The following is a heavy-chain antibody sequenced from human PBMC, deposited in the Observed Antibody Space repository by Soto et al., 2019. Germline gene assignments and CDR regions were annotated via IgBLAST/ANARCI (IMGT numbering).Heavy chain of an antibody. CDR1: GFTFSSYW. Sequence: EVQLVESGGGLVQPGGSLRLSCAASGFTFSSYWMSWVRQAPGKGLEWVANIKQDGSEKYYVDSVKGRFTISRDNAKNSLYLQMNSLRAEDTAVYYCARKYYDYVWGSYRYRRPLNFDYWGQGTLVTVSS. D-gene: IGHD3-16*02. CDR2: IKQDGSEK. V-gene: IGHV3-7*01. J-gene: IGHJ4*02. CDR3: ARKYYDYVWGSYRYRRPLNFDY.